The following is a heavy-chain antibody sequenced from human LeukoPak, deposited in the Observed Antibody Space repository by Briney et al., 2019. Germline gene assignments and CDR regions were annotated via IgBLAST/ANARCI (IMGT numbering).Heavy chain of an antibody. Sequence: PGGSLRLSCAASGFTFSSYAMTWVRQAPGKGLEWVSSISISGAGTFDADSVKGRFSLSRDSSKNTLYLQMNSLRAEDTALYYCARNRAGTYYSVVDYWGQGTLVTVSS. CDR1: GFTFSSYA. J-gene: IGHJ4*02. V-gene: IGHV3-23*01. D-gene: IGHD2-15*01. CDR3: ARNRAGTYYSVVDY. CDR2: ISISGAGT.